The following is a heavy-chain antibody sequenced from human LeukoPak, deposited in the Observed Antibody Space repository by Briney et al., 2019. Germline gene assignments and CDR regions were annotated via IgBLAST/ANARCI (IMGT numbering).Heavy chain of an antibody. CDR2: ISAYNGNT. J-gene: IGHJ3*02. CDR1: GGTFSSYA. V-gene: IGHV1-18*01. CDR3: ARDSEWELSAFDI. Sequence: ASVKVSCKASGGTFSSYAISWVRQAPGQGLEWMGWISAYNGNTNYAQKLQGRVTMTTDTSTSTAYMELRSLRSDDTAVYYCARDSEWELSAFDIWGQGTMVTVSS. D-gene: IGHD1-26*01.